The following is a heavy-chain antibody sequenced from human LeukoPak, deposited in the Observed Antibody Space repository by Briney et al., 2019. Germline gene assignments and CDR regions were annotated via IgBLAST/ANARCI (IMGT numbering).Heavy chain of an antibody. CDR3: ATQIVGATTRAFDI. CDR2: IFPIVGTA. Sequence: SVKVSCKASGGTFSRYLINWVRQAPGQGLEWMGGIFPIVGTADYAQKFQGRVTITADESTSTAYMELSSLRSEDTAVYYCATQIVGATTRAFDIWGQGTMVTVSS. V-gene: IGHV1-69*13. D-gene: IGHD1-26*01. J-gene: IGHJ3*02. CDR1: GGTFSRYL.